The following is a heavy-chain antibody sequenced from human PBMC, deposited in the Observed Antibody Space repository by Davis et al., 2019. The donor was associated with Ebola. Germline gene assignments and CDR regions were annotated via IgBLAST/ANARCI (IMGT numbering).Heavy chain of an antibody. CDR3: ARLSFGEVGFDY. CDR1: GYTFTNYY. D-gene: IGHD3-10*01. Sequence: AASVKVSCKASGYTFTNYYMHWVRQAPGQGLEWMGMINPNDGRTIYAQKFQGRVTMTRDTSISTAYMELSRLRSDDTAVYYCARLSFGEVGFDYWGQGTLVTVSS. J-gene: IGHJ4*02. V-gene: IGHV1-2*02. CDR2: INPNDGRT.